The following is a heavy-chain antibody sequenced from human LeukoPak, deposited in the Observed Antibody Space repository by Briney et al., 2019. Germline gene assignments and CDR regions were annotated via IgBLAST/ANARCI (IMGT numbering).Heavy chain of an antibody. CDR2: IYTSGST. J-gene: IGHJ4*02. CDR1: GSSLSSGSYF. V-gene: IGHV4-61*02. Sequence: SQTLSLTCTVSGSSLSSGSYFWSWIRQPAGKGLEWIGRIYTSGSTNYNPSLKSRVTISVDTSKNQFSLKLSSVTAADTAVYYCAREMRYCSSTSCYPFDYWGQGTLVTVSS. CDR3: AREMRYCSSTSCYPFDY. D-gene: IGHD2-2*01.